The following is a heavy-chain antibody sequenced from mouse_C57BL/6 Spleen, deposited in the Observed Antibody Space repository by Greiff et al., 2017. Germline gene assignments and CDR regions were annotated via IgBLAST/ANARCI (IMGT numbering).Heavy chain of an antibody. CDR1: GYTFTDYN. V-gene: IGHV1-18*01. CDR2: INPNNGGT. J-gene: IGHJ3*01. CDR3: ALYYYGSRGFAY. D-gene: IGHD1-1*01. Sequence: VQLQQSGPELVKPGASVKIPCKASGYTFTDYNMDWVKQSHGTSLEWIGDINPNNGGTIYNQKFKGKATLTVDKSSSTAYMELRSLTSEDTAVYYCALYYYGSRGFAYGGQGTLVTVSA.